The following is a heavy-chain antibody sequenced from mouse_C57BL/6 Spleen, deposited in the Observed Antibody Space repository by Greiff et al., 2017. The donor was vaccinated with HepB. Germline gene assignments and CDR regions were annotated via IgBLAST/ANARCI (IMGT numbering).Heavy chain of an antibody. Sequence: EVHLVESGGGLVKPGGSLKLSCAASGFTFSSYAMSWVRQTPEKRLEWVATISDGGSYTYYPDNVKGRFTISRDNAKNNLYLQMSHLKSEDTAMYYCARGSPNWYFDYWGQGTTLTVSS. CDR3: ARGSPNWYFDY. J-gene: IGHJ2*01. D-gene: IGHD4-1*01. CDR1: GFTFSSYA. V-gene: IGHV5-4*01. CDR2: ISDGGSYT.